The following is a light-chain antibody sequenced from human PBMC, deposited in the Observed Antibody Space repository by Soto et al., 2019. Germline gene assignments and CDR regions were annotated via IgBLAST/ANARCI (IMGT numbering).Light chain of an antibody. J-gene: IGKJ5*01. CDR2: DAS. V-gene: IGKV3-11*01. CDR1: QSVNSN. Sequence: EIVLTQSPARLSLSPGERATLSCRASQSVNSNLAWYQHKPGQAPRLLIYDASNRATGIPARFSGSGSGTDFTLTVSSVEPEDFGVYYCQQGSDWPPFTFGHGTRLE. CDR3: QQGSDWPPFT.